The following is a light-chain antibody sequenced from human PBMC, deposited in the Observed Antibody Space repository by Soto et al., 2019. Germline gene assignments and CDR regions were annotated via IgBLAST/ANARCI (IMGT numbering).Light chain of an antibody. CDR2: DNN. V-gene: IGLV1-51*01. CDR3: GTWDSSLSAGV. J-gene: IGLJ2*01. CDR1: SSNIGNNY. Sequence: QSALTQPPSVSAAPGQTVTISCSGSSSNIGNNYVSWYQQLPGTAPKLLIYDNNKRPSGIPDRFSGSKSGTSATLGITGLQTGDEADYYCGTWDSSLSAGVFGGGTKLTGL.